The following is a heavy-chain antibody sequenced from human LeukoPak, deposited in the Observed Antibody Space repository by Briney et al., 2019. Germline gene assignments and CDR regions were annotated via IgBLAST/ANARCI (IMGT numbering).Heavy chain of an antibody. CDR1: GYTFTSYG. CDR2: LSAYNGNT. CDR3: ARARAIVATASLDY. V-gene: IGHV1-18*04. D-gene: IGHD5-12*01. J-gene: IGHJ4*02. Sequence: ASVKVFCKASGYTFTSYGISWVRQAPGQGLEWMGWLSAYNGNTNYAQKLQGRVTMTTDTSTSTAYMELRSLRSDDTAVYYCARARAIVATASLDYWGQGTLVTVSS.